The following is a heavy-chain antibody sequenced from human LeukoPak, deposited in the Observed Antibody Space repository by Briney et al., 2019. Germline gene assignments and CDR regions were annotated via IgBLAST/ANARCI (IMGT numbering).Heavy chain of an antibody. CDR3: ARHRAVAAVGAVHWFDP. D-gene: IGHD6-13*01. CDR2: IYYSGNT. Sequence: SQTLSLTCTVSGGSISSGGYYWSWIRQHPGKGLEWIGYIYYSGNTYYNPSLKSRVTISVDTSKSQFSLKLSSVTAADSAMYYCARHRAVAAVGAVHWFDPWGQGTLVTVSS. V-gene: IGHV4-31*03. CDR1: GGSISSGGYY. J-gene: IGHJ5*02.